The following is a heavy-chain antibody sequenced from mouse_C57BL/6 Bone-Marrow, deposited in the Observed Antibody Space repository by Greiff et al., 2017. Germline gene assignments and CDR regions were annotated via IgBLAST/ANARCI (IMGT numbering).Heavy chain of an antibody. D-gene: IGHD2-2*01. CDR3: ARDIWLNYFDY. J-gene: IGHJ2*01. CDR1: GFTFTDYY. V-gene: IGHV7-3*01. CDR2: ISNKANGYTT. Sequence: EVMLVESGGGLVQPGGSLSLSCAASGFTFTDYYMSWVRQPPGKALEWLGFISNKANGYTTEYSASVKGRFTISRANSQSILYLQMNALRAEDSATYYCARDIWLNYFDYWGQGTTLTVSS.